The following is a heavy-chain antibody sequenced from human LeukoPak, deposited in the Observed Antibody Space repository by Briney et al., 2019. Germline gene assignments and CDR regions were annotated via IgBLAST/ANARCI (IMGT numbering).Heavy chain of an antibody. D-gene: IGHD6-19*01. CDR1: GFTFSSYA. Sequence: EGSLRLSCAASGFTFSSYAMSWVRQAPGKGLEWVSAISGSGGSTYYADSVKGRFTISRDNAKNSLFLQMNSLRAEDTAVYYCARVRSGWYFDNWGQGTLVTVSS. CDR3: ARVRSGWYFDN. J-gene: IGHJ4*02. V-gene: IGHV3-23*01. CDR2: ISGSGGST.